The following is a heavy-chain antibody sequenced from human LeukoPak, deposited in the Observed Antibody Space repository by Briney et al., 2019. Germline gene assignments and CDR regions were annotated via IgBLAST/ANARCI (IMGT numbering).Heavy chain of an antibody. CDR3: AKDRVGALLYFDS. J-gene: IGHJ4*02. Sequence: PGGSLRLSCAASGFTFSSYEMNWVRQASGKGLEWVSYISSSGSTIYYADSVKGRFTISRDNSKNTLYLQMNSLRAEDTAVYSCAKDRVGALLYFDSWGQGILVTVSS. CDR1: GFTFSSYE. CDR2: ISSSGSTI. V-gene: IGHV3-48*03. D-gene: IGHD1-26*01.